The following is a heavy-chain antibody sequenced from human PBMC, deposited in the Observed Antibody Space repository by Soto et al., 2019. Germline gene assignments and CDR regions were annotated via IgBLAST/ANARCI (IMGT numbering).Heavy chain of an antibody. CDR1: GGSISSSSYY. Sequence: QLQLQESGPGLVKPSETLSLTCTVSGGSISSSSYYWGWIRQPPGKGLEWIGSIYYSGSTYYNPSLKSRVTISVDTSKNQFSLKLSSVTAADTAVYYCARWGSRSGWYGGWGQGTLVTVSS. CDR3: ARWGSRSGWYGG. CDR2: IYYSGST. D-gene: IGHD6-19*01. J-gene: IGHJ4*02. V-gene: IGHV4-39*01.